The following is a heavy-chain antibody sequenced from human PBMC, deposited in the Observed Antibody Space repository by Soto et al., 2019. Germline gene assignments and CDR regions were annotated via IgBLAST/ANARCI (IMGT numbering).Heavy chain of an antibody. D-gene: IGHD3-3*01. V-gene: IGHV1-69*01. Sequence: QVQLVQSGAEVKKPGSSVKVSCKASGGTFSSYAISWVRQAPGQGLEWMGGIIPIFGTANYAQKFQGRVTSTADESTSTGYMELSSLRSEDTAVYYCARAWSGVVNGGSDCDYWGQGTLVTVSS. CDR1: GGTFSSYA. CDR2: IIPIFGTA. J-gene: IGHJ4*02. CDR3: ARAWSGVVNGGSDCDY.